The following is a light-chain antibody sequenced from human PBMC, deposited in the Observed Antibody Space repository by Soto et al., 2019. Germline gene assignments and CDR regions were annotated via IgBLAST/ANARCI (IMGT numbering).Light chain of an antibody. Sequence: EIVLTQSPGALSLSPGERATRSCRASESVSSSYLAWYQQKPGQAPRLLIFGASSRATGTPDRFSGSGSGTDFTLTISRLEPEDFAVYYCQQYGSSPPWTFGQGTKVDI. J-gene: IGKJ1*01. CDR2: GAS. CDR1: ESVSSSY. CDR3: QQYGSSPPWT. V-gene: IGKV3-20*01.